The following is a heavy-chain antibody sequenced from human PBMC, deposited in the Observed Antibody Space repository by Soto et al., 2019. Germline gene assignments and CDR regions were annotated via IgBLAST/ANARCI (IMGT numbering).Heavy chain of an antibody. CDR3: ARQRGTYDILTGYFRPNLGYMDV. CDR2: IYYSGST. V-gene: IGHV4-59*08. Sequence: PSETLSLTCTVSGGSISSYYWGWIRQPPGKGLEWIGYIYYSGSTNYNPSLKSRVTISVDTSKNQFSLKLSSVTAADTAVYYCARQRGTYDILTGYFRPNLGYMDVWGKGTTVTVSS. J-gene: IGHJ6*03. D-gene: IGHD3-9*01. CDR1: GGSISSYY.